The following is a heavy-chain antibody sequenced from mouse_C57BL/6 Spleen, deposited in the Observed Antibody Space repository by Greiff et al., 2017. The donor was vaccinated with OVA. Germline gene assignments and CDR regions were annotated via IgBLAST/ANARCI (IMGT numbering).Heavy chain of an antibody. V-gene: IGHV1-76*01. CDR1: GYTFTDYY. CDR2: IYPGSGNT. J-gene: IGHJ2*01. Sequence: VKLQESGAELVRPGASVKLSCKASGYTFTDYYINWVKQRPGQGLEWIARIYPGSGNTYYNEKFKGKATLTAEKSSSTAYMQLSSLTSEDSAVYFCAREGETGTFDYWGQGTTLTVSS. D-gene: IGHD4-1*01. CDR3: AREGETGTFDY.